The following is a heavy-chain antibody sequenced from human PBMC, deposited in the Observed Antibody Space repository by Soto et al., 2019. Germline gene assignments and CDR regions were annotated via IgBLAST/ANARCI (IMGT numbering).Heavy chain of an antibody. J-gene: IGHJ3*02. Sequence: QITLKESGPTLVKPTQTLTLTCTFSGFSLNTSAVGVGWIRQAPGKALEWLALINWNDDERYSPSLKDRLTITKDTSKNHVVLTMTNIGPVDTATDYCAHRHDLGGFDIWGQGTAVTVAS. V-gene: IGHV2-5*01. CDR2: INWNDDE. CDR3: AHRHDLGGFDI. CDR1: GFSLNTSAVG. D-gene: IGHD2-15*01.